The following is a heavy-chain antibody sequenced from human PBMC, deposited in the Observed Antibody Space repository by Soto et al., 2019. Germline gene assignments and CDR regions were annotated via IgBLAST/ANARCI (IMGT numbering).Heavy chain of an antibody. V-gene: IGHV3-74*01. CDR1: GFTFDYYW. Sequence: EVQLVESGGGLVQPGESLRLSCAASGFTFDYYWMHWVRQAPGKGLVWVSRIHSDGTSTTYADSVKGRFTISRDNAKKTLSLQMNSLRAEDTAVYYCARGDRRAFDLWGQGTVVTVSS. J-gene: IGHJ3*01. CDR2: IHSDGTST. CDR3: ARGDRRAFDL. D-gene: IGHD3-10*01.